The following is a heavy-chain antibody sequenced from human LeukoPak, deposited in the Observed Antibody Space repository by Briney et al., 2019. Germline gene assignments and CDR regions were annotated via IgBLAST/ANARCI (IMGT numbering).Heavy chain of an antibody. CDR3: ARGAKGVVDD. CDR2: ISYDEDTY. Sequence: GGSLRLSCAASGFTFSGYAMHWVRQAPGTGLEWVAIISYDEDTYYYADSVKGRFTISRDNSKNTLYLQMNSLTIEDTALYYCARGAKGVVDDWGQGTLVIVSS. D-gene: IGHD2-15*01. CDR1: GFTFSGYA. V-gene: IGHV3-30-3*01. J-gene: IGHJ4*02.